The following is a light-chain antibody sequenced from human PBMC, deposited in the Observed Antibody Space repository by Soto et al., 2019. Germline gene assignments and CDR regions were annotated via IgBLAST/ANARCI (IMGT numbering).Light chain of an antibody. CDR2: EVS. V-gene: IGLV2-14*01. CDR1: SSDVGKYNY. J-gene: IGLJ3*02. Sequence: QSALTQPASVSGSPGQSIAISCTGTSSDVGKYNYVSWYQQYPGTAPKRIIYEVSNRPSGVSNRFSGSKSGHPASLTISGLQPEDEADYYCSSFTTSNTWVFGGGTKLTVL. CDR3: SSFTTSNTWV.